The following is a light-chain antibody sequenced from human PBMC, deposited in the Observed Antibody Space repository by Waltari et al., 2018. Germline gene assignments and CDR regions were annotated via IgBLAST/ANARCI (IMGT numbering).Light chain of an antibody. CDR3: STWDDSLNVLL. Sequence: QSMLTQPPSASGPPDQGVAISGSGSASNIGSNFVNWYQDLPGTAPKLLIYRNNRRPSGVPERFSGSKSGTSASLVISGLRSEDEADYYCSTWDDSLNVLLFGGGTKVTVL. CDR1: ASNIGSNF. V-gene: IGLV1-47*01. J-gene: IGLJ3*02. CDR2: RNN.